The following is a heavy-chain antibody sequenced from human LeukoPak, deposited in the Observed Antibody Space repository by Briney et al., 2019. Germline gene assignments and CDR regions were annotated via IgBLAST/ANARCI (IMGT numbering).Heavy chain of an antibody. D-gene: IGHD3-10*01. Sequence: PSETLSLTCAVYGGSFSGYYWSWIRQPPGKGLEWIGEINHSGSTNYNPSLKSQVTISVDTSKNQFSLKLSSVTAADTAVYYCARDHITMVRGVIRDYWGQGTLVTVSS. CDR1: GGSFSGYY. V-gene: IGHV4-34*01. J-gene: IGHJ4*02. CDR2: INHSGST. CDR3: ARDHITMVRGVIRDY.